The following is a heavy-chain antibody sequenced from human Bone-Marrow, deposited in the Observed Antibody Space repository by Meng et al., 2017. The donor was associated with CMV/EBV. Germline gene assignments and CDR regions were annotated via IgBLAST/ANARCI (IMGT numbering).Heavy chain of an antibody. J-gene: IGHJ6*02. CDR2: ISAYNGNT. CDR3: ARDGSGYCSSTSCYTHYYGMDV. D-gene: IGHD2-2*02. Sequence: ASVKVSCKASGYTFSSYGISWVRQAPGQGLEWMGWISAYNGNTNYAQKLQGRVTMTTDTSASTTYMELCRLRSDDTAVYYCARDGSGYCSSTSCYTHYYGMDVWGQGTTVTVSS. CDR1: GYTFSSYG. V-gene: IGHV1-18*01.